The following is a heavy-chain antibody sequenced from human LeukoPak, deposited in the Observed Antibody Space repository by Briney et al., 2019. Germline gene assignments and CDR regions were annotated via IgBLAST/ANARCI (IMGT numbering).Heavy chain of an antibody. CDR2: VSASGGRT. CDR1: GFTFTNYG. J-gene: IGHJ4*02. V-gene: IGHV3-23*01. D-gene: IGHD3-10*01. CDR3: SRTYGTGSMYYFEY. Sequence: PGGTLRLSCAAAGFTFTNYGMSWVRQTPGKGLEWVSRVSASGGRTYYADSVKGRFTISRDNSKNTVSLQMNNLRADDTAVYYCSRTYGTGSMYYFEYWGQGTLVTVSS.